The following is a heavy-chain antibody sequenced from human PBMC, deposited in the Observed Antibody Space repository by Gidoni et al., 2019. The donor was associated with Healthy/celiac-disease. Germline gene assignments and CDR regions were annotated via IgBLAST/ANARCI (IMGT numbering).Heavy chain of an antibody. Sequence: VGRIRSKANSYATAYAASVKGRFTISRDDSKNTAYLQMNSLTTEDTAVYYCTRISYYYDSSGYTYYYYYGMDVWGRGTTVTVSS. D-gene: IGHD3-22*01. V-gene: IGHV3-73*01. CDR2: IRSKANSYAT. CDR3: TRISYYYDSSGYTYYYYYGMDV. J-gene: IGHJ6*02.